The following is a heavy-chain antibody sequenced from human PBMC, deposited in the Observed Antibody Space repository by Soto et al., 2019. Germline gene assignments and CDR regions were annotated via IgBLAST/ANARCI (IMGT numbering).Heavy chain of an antibody. CDR3: AYLPCSGGSCYWFSFSGMDV. CDR2: IYWDDDK. V-gene: IGHV2-5*02. CDR1: GFSLSTSGVG. J-gene: IGHJ6*02. Sequence: QITLKESGPTLVKPTQTLTLTCTFSGFSLSTSGVGVAWIRQPPGKALGWLALIYWDDDKRYRPSLESRLTITKDTSKNYVVLTMTNRDSVDTATYYCAYLPCSGGSCYWFSFSGMDVWGQGTTVTVSS. D-gene: IGHD2-15*01.